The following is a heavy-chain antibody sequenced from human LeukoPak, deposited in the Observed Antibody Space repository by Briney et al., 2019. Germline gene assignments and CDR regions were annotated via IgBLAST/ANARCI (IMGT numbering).Heavy chain of an antibody. D-gene: IGHD3-22*01. J-gene: IGHJ4*02. CDR3: ARKTGEIVVADY. Sequence: SETLSLTCTVSGGSISSSSYYWGWIRQPPGKGLEWIGNIYYSGSTNYNPSLKSRVTISVDTSKNQFSLKLSSVTAADTAVYYCARKTGEIVVADYWGQGTLVTVSS. V-gene: IGHV4-39*07. CDR1: GGSISSSSYY. CDR2: IYYSGST.